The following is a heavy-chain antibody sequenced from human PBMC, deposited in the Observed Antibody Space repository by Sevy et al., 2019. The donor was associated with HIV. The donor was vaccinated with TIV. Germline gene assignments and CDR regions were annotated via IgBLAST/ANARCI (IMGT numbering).Heavy chain of an antibody. CDR3: AREASRITIFGVATNGYYYYYGMDV. D-gene: IGHD3-3*01. V-gene: IGHV3-48*03. CDR1: GFTFSSYE. Sequence: GGSLRLSCAASGFTFSSYEMNWVRQAPGKGLEWVSYISSSGSTTYYADSVKRRFTISRDNAKNSLYLQMNSLRAEDTAVYYCAREASRITIFGVATNGYYYYYGMDVWGQGTTVTVSS. J-gene: IGHJ6*02. CDR2: ISSSGSTT.